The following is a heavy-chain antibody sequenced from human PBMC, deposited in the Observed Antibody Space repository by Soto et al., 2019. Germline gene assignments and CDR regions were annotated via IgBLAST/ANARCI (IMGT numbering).Heavy chain of an antibody. Sequence: GGSLRLSCAASGFTFSSYAMHWVRQSPGKGLEWVAVISYDGSNKYYADSVKGRFTISRDNSKNTLYLQMNSLRAEDTAVYYCARVFYDILTGFSLDSGMDVWGQGTTVTVSS. V-gene: IGHV3-30-3*01. CDR2: ISYDGSNK. CDR1: GFTFSSYA. CDR3: ARVFYDILTGFSLDSGMDV. J-gene: IGHJ6*02. D-gene: IGHD3-9*01.